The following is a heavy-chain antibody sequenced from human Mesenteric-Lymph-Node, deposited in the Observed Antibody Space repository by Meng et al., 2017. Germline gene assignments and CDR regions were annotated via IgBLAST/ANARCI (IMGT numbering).Heavy chain of an antibody. CDR3: ARERRQAVAFDY. CDR2: ITSSSSYI. D-gene: IGHD6-19*01. V-gene: IGHV3-21*01. CDR1: GFTFSSYE. J-gene: IGHJ4*02. Sequence: GESLKISCAASGFTFSSYEMNWVRQAPGKGLEWVSSITSSSSYIFYADSVKGRFTISRDNAKNSLYLQMNSLRAEDTAVYYCARERRQAVAFDYWGQGTLVTVSS.